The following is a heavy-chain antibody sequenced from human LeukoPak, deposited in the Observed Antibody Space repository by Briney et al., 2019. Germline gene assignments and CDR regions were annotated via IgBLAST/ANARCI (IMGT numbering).Heavy chain of an antibody. Sequence: QPGGSLRLSCAASGFTFSTYSMNWVRQAPGKGLEWISHISHGSTRLFYADSVEGRFTVSRDDAKSSLYLQMNSLRAEDTAVYYCARGRVVRGDYWGQGTLVTVAS. CDR2: ISHGSTRL. CDR3: ARGRVVRGDY. V-gene: IGHV3-48*01. CDR1: GFTFSTYS. J-gene: IGHJ4*02. D-gene: IGHD3-10*01.